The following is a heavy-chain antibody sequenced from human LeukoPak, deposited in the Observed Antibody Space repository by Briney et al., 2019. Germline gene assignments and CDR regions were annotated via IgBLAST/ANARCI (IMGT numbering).Heavy chain of an antibody. CDR1: GFTFSDYY. Sequence: GGSLRLSCAASGFTFSDYYMSWIRQAPGKGLEWVSSISSSSSYIYYADSVKGRFTISRDNAKNSLYLQMNSLRAEDTAVYYCARALYCSSTSCWGFDPWGQGTLVTVSS. CDR2: ISSSSSYI. V-gene: IGHV3-11*06. CDR3: ARALYCSSTSCWGFDP. D-gene: IGHD2-2*01. J-gene: IGHJ5*02.